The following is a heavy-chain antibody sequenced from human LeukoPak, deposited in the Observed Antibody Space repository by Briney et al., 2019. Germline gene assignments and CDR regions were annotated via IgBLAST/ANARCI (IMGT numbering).Heavy chain of an antibody. Sequence: GGSLRLSCAASGFPFSSYSMTWVRQAPGKGLEGVANIKPDGTTKFYVDSVKGRFTISRDNALHSLYLQMNSLSAEDTAIYYCARSIPYGTTWYGRSDYWGQGTLVTVSS. CDR1: GFPFSSYS. V-gene: IGHV3-7*03. CDR2: IKPDGTTK. CDR3: ARSIPYGTTWYGRSDY. D-gene: IGHD6-13*01. J-gene: IGHJ4*02.